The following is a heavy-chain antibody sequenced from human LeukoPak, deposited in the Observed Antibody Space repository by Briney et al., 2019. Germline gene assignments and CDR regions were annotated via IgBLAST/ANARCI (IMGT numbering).Heavy chain of an antibody. V-gene: IGHV3-20*04. CDR3: ARGFRNGPFDC. J-gene: IGHJ4*02. CDR1: GFTFDDYG. D-gene: IGHD2-8*01. CDR2: INRNGGST. Sequence: GGSLRLSCEASGFTFDDYGMSWVRQPPGKGLEWVSGINRNGGSTDYADSVKGRFTISRDNAKNSHFLQMNSLRVEDTALYYCARGFRNGPFDCWGQGSLVTVSS.